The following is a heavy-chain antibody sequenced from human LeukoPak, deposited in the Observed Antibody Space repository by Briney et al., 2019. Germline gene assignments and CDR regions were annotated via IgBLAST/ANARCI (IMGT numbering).Heavy chain of an antibody. Sequence: GGSLRLSCAASGISLNNYGMTWVRQAPGKGLEWVAGISDSGGGTKYADSVKGRFTISRDNPKNTLYLQMNSLRAEDTAVYFCAKRGVVIRVILVGFHKEAYYFGSWGRGALVTVSS. CDR3: AKRGVVIRVILVGFHKEAYYFGS. CDR2: ISDSGGGT. V-gene: IGHV3-23*01. J-gene: IGHJ4*02. CDR1: GISLNNYG. D-gene: IGHD3/OR15-3a*01.